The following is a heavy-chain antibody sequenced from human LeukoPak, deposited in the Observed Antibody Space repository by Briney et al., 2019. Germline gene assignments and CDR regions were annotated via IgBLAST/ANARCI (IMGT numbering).Heavy chain of an antibody. J-gene: IGHJ4*02. V-gene: IGHV3-30*18. CDR3: AKVSGVLRYFDWLSTPPYYFDY. CDR1: GFTFSSYG. Sequence: GGSLRLSCAASGFTFSSYGMHWVRQAPGKGLEWVAVISYDGSNKYYADSVKGRFTISRDNSKNTLYLQMNSQRAEDTAVYYCAKVSGVLRYFDWLSTPPYYFDYWGQGTLVTVSS. CDR2: ISYDGSNK. D-gene: IGHD3-9*01.